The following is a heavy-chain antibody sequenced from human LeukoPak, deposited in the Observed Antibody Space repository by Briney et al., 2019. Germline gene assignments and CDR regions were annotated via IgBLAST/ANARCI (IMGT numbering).Heavy chain of an antibody. D-gene: IGHD3-10*01. V-gene: IGHV4-34*01. CDR3: ARAYFVDRRWFDP. Sequence: SETLSLTCAVYGGSFGGYYGSGIRQPPGKGLEWIGEINHSGSTNYNPSLKSRVTISVDTSKNQFSLKLSSVTAADTAVYYCARAYFVDRRWFDPWGQGPLVTVSS. CDR2: INHSGST. J-gene: IGHJ5*02. CDR1: GGSFGGYY.